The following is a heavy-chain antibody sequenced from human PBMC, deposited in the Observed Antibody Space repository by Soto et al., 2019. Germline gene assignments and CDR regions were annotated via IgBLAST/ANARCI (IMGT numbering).Heavy chain of an antibody. CDR1: GFTFSSYA. CDR3: AREGGSSRLRIAAAGPARY. Sequence: HPGGSLRLSCAASGFTFSSYAMHWVRQAPGKGLEWVAVISYDGSNKYYADSVKGRFTISRDNSKNTLYLQMSSLRAEDTAVYYCAREGGSSRLRIAAAGPARYWGQGTLVTVSS. D-gene: IGHD6-13*01. V-gene: IGHV3-30-3*01. J-gene: IGHJ4*02. CDR2: ISYDGSNK.